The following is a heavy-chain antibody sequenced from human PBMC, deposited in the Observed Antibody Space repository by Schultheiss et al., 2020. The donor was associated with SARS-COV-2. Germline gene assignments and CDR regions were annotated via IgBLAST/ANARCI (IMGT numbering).Heavy chain of an antibody. Sequence: GGSLRLSCAASEFTFSSYAMSWVRRAPGEGLEWVSAISASGASTYYADSVKGRFTISRDNSKNTLYLQMDSLRAEDTAVYYCARIAMTGNDAFDIWGQGTMVTVSS. J-gene: IGHJ3*02. V-gene: IGHV3-23*01. CDR3: ARIAMTGNDAFDI. CDR1: EFTFSSYA. D-gene: IGHD3-9*01. CDR2: ISASGAST.